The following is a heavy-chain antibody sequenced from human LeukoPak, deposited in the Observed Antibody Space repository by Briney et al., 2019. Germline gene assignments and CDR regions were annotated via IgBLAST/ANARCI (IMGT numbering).Heavy chain of an antibody. CDR1: GVSIISYS. D-gene: IGHD2-15*01. V-gene: IGHV4-59*01. CDR3: ARVSSGVYFDY. J-gene: IGHJ4*02. CDR2: IYYSGST. Sequence: SETLSLTCTVSGVSIISYSWSWIRQPPGKGLELIGYIYYSGSTNYNPSLKSRVTMSVDTSKNQFSLKLSSVTAADTAVYYCARVSSGVYFDYWGQGTLVTVSS.